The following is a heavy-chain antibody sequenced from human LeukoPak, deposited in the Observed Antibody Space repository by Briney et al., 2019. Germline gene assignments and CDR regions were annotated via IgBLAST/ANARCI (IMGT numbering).Heavy chain of an antibody. J-gene: IGHJ4*02. CDR3: ARVSGSYAAIDY. Sequence: SETLSLTCTVSGDSISSGDYYWSWIRQPAGKGLEWLGYIYYSGSTNYNPSLKSRVTISVDTAKNQCTLKVSSVTAADTAVYYCARVSGSYAAIDYWGQGTLVTVSS. CDR1: GDSISSGDYY. D-gene: IGHD1-26*01. V-gene: IGHV4-61*10. CDR2: IYYSGST.